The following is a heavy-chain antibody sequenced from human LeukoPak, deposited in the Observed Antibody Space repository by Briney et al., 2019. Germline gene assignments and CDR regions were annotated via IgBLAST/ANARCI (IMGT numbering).Heavy chain of an antibody. CDR1: GFTFGTFD. D-gene: IGHD3-10*01. CDR2: LACLDASCTE. CDR3: VRDSEGSFDY. Sequence: GGSLRLSCAASGFTFGTFDMSWVRQAPGKGLEWVSTLACLDASCTEYYLDSVKGRFSISRDTSRNTLSLQVNSLRVEDTAMYYCVRDSEGSFDYWGQGTLVTVSS. J-gene: IGHJ4*02. V-gene: IGHV3-23*01.